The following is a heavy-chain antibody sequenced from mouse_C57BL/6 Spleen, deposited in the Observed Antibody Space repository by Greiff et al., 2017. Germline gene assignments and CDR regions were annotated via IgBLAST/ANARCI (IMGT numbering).Heavy chain of an antibody. D-gene: IGHD1-1*01. CDR3: ARRGYGSSSYWYFDV. J-gene: IGHJ1*03. V-gene: IGHV1-42*01. Sequence: EVQLQQSGPELVKPGASVKISCKASGYSFTGYYMNWVKQSPEKSLEWIGEINPSTGGTTYNQKFKAKATLTVDKSSSTAYMQLKSLTSEDSAVYYCARRGYGSSSYWYFDVWGTGTTVTVSS. CDR1: GYSFTGYY. CDR2: INPSTGGT.